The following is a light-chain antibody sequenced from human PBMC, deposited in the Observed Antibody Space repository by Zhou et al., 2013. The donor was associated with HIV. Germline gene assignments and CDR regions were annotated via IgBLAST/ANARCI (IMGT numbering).Light chain of an antibody. Sequence: DIQMTQSPSTLSASVGDRVTITCRASQSISNWLAWYQQKPGKAPKLLIYGASTLQSGVPSRFSGGGSGTEFTLTISSLQPEDFATYYCLQHHSYPRTFGQGTKVEIK. CDR3: LQHHSYPRT. V-gene: IGKV1-5*01. CDR2: GAS. CDR1: QSISNW. J-gene: IGKJ1*01.